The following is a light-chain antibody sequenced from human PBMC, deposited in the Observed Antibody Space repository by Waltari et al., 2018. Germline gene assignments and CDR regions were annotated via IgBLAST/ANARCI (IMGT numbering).Light chain of an antibody. Sequence: SYELTQPSSVSVSPGQTARITCSGDVLAKKFARWFQQRPGQSPVLIIYQDNVRPSGIPERFSVSSSGSTVTLTINGAQVDDEADYYCYSAADNNHFFGGGTKLTV. V-gene: IGLV3-27*01. J-gene: IGLJ2*01. CDR2: QDN. CDR1: VLAKKF. CDR3: YSAADNNHF.